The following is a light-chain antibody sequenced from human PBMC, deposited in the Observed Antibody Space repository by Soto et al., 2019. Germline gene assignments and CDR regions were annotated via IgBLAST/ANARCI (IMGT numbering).Light chain of an antibody. CDR1: QGISSY. CDR2: AAS. CDR3: QQLNSYPIT. Sequence: IQLTQSPSSLSASVGDRVTITCRASQGISSYLAWYQQKPGEAPKLLVYAASTLQSGVPSRFSGNGSGTDFTLTISSLQPEDFATYYCQQLNSYPITFGQGKRLEIK. J-gene: IGKJ5*01. V-gene: IGKV1-9*01.